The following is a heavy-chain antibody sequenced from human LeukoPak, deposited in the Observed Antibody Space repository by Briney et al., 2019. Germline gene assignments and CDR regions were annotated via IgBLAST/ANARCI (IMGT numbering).Heavy chain of an antibody. D-gene: IGHD3-10*01. V-gene: IGHV3-30*18. Sequence: GGSLRLSCAASGFTFNSYAMHWVRQAPGKGLEWVAVISYDGSNKHYADSVKGRFSISRDNSKNTLYLQMNSLRAEDTAVYCCAKDYGSGSYFHDAFDIWGQGTMVTVSS. J-gene: IGHJ3*02. CDR3: AKDYGSGSYFHDAFDI. CDR2: ISYDGSNK. CDR1: GFTFNSYA.